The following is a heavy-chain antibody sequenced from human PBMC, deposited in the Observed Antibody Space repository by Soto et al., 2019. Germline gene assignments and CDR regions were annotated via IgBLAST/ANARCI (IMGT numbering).Heavy chain of an antibody. CDR2: IIPIFGKV. CDR3: AKGAVAGTPTSYYYYGMDV. Sequence: QVQLLQSGAEVKKPGSSVRVSCEASGGTFRTYAISWVRQAPGQGLEWMGEIIPIFGKVNYAQKFQGRVTITADESXTXLXXDLRSLTSEDTAVYYCAKGAVAGTPTSYYYYGMDVWGQGTTVTVS. V-gene: IGHV1-69*12. D-gene: IGHD6-19*01. J-gene: IGHJ6*02. CDR1: GGTFRTYA.